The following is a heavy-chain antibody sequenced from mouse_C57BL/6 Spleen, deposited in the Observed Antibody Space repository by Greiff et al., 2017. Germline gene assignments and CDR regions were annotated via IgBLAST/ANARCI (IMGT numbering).Heavy chain of an antibody. D-gene: IGHD2-1*01. J-gene: IGHJ4*01. CDR1: GFTFTDYY. Sequence: EVKLMESGGGLVQPGGSLSLSCAASGFTFTDYYMSWVRQPPGKALEWLGFIRNKANGYTTEYSASVKGRFTISRVNSQSILYLQMNALRAEDSATYYCARYNYGNYLGDAMDYWGQGTSVTVSS. CDR3: ARYNYGNYLGDAMDY. V-gene: IGHV7-3*01. CDR2: IRNKANGYTT.